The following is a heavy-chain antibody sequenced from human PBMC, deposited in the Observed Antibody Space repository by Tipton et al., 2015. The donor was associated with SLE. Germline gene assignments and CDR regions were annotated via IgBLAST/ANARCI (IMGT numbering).Heavy chain of an antibody. D-gene: IGHD3-3*01. V-gene: IGHV4-4*09. CDR3: ANYQRFLEWDDAFDI. CDR2: IYTSGIT. Sequence: TLSLTCTVSGGSISSYYWSWIRQPAGKGLEWIGYIYTSGITNYNPSLKSRVTISVDTSNNQFSLKLSSVTAADTAVYYCANYQRFLEWDDAFDIWGQGTMVTVSS. J-gene: IGHJ3*02. CDR1: GGSISSYY.